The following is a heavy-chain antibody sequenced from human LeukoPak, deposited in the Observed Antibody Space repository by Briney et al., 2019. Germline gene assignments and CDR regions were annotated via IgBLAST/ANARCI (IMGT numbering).Heavy chain of an antibody. V-gene: IGHV1-69*04. CDR2: IIHILGIA. D-gene: IGHD2/OR15-2a*01. Sequence: SVKVSCKASGGTFSSYAISWVRQAPGQGLEWMGRIIHILGIANYAQKFQGRVTMTEDTYTDTAYMELSSLRSEDTAVYCCATLHILLPDYWGQGTLVTVSS. CDR3: ATLHILLPDY. CDR1: GGTFSSYA. J-gene: IGHJ4*02.